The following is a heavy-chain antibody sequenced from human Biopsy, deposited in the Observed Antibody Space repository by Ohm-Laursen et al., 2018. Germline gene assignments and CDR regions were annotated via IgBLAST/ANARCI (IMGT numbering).Heavy chain of an antibody. D-gene: IGHD5-24*01. J-gene: IGHJ5*02. Sequence: SQTLSLTCTVSGGSISSGGYYWGWIRQHPGKGLEWIGHMYYSGSPYYNPSLKSRITISVDPSKNQLSLKVTSVTAADTAAYYCARHDGNGPFALDAWGQGTLVTVSS. CDR2: MYYSGSP. V-gene: IGHV4-31*03. CDR1: GGSISSGGYY. CDR3: ARHDGNGPFALDA.